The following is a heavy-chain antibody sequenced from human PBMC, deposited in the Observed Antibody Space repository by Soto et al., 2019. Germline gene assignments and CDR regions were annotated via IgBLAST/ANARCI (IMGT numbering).Heavy chain of an antibody. Sequence: ASVKVSCKASGYTFTSYGISWVRQAPGQGLEWMGWVSGYNGNTNDAQKFQGRVTMTTDTSTSTFYMALRSLRSDDTAVYYCARDRMGNYNYYGMDVWGQGTTVTVSS. CDR1: GYTFTSYG. J-gene: IGHJ6*02. CDR2: VSGYNGNT. V-gene: IGHV1-18*01. CDR3: ARDRMGNYNYYGMDV. D-gene: IGHD2-8*01.